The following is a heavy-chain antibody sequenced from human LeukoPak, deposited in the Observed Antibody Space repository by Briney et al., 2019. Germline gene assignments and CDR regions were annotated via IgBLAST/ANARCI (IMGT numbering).Heavy chain of an antibody. CDR2: IGGYNGDT. CDR1: GYSFTSYG. CDR3: ARDGSCRGGSCAMDGWFDS. J-gene: IGHJ5*01. V-gene: IGHV1-18*01. Sequence: ASVKVSCKASGYSFTSYGVTWVRQAPGQGLEWMGWIGGYNGDTIYVQQFQGRVTMTTDTSTSTAYMELRSLRSDNTAVYYCARDGSCRGGSCAMDGWFDSWGQGTQNTVSS. D-gene: IGHD2-15*01.